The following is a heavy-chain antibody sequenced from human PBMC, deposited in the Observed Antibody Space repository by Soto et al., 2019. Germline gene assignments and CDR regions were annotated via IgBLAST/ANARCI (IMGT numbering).Heavy chain of an antibody. CDR1: GYSFTTYW. Sequence: EVQLVQSGAEVKKPGESLRISCKGSGYSFTTYWITWVRQMPGKGLEWMVRIDPSDSYTNYSPAFQGHVTISADKSINTAYLQWSSLKASDTAMYYCATSRDYSVFDIWGQGTMVTVSS. J-gene: IGHJ3*02. CDR3: ATSRDYSVFDI. D-gene: IGHD4-17*01. CDR2: IDPSDSYT. V-gene: IGHV5-10-1*03.